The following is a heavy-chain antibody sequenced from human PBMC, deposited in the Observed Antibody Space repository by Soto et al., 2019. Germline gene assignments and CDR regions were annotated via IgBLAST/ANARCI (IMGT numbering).Heavy chain of an antibody. D-gene: IGHD2-15*01. CDR3: AHAGDFDLLSFDR. V-gene: IGHV2-5*02. CDR2: IYWDADK. J-gene: IGHJ4*02. CDR1: GFSLTTTRMG. Sequence: QITLKESGPPLVRPAQTLTLTCAFSGFSLTTTRMGVAWIRQPPGKALEWLALIYWDADKRYSPSLKNRLTVSKDTSINRVVLTITNISPDDTGTYFCAHAGDFDLLSFDRWGPGTLVTVSS.